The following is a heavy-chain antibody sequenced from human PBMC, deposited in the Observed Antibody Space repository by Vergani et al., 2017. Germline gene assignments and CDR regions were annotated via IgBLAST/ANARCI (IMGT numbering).Heavy chain of an antibody. CDR3: AREAGRNYYGSENWFDP. J-gene: IGHJ5*02. D-gene: IGHD3-10*01. Sequence: QVQLQESGPGLVKPSETLSLTCPVPGGSTSSYYWRWIRQPPGKGLEWIGYIYYSGSTNYNPSLKSRVTISVDTSKNQFSLKLSSGTAADTAVYYCAREAGRNYYGSENWFDPWGQGTLVTVSS. CDR1: GGSTSSYY. CDR2: IYYSGST. V-gene: IGHV4-59*01.